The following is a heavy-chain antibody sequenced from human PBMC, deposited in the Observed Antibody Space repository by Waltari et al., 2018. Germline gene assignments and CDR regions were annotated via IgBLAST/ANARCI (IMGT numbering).Heavy chain of an antibody. CDR3: ARDRWIQLSYSDY. J-gene: IGHJ4*02. Sequence: EVQLVESGGGLVKPGGSLRLSCAASGFTFSSYSMNWVRQAPGKGLEWVSSISSSSSYIYYPDSGKGRFTISRDNAKNSLYLQMNSLRAEDTAVYYCARDRWIQLSYSDYWGQGTLVTVSS. D-gene: IGHD5-18*01. CDR2: ISSSSSYI. CDR1: GFTFSSYS. V-gene: IGHV3-21*01.